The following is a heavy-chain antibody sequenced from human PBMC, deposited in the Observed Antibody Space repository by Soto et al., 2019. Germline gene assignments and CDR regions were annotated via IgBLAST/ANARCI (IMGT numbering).Heavy chain of an antibody. CDR2: IKSKVDGGTT. D-gene: IGHD2-21*02. V-gene: IGHV3-15*07. CDR3: APAPQRALTEEGARS. CDR1: GFTVGSAW. Sequence: EVQLVESGGGLVKPGGSLRLGCEVSGFTVGSAWMNWVRQAPGKGLVWVGSIKSKVDGGTTDYAEPVNGRFTNSIDDSKNTLYLQMESQQTEHTAVYYCAPAPQRALTEEGARSWGQGTLVTVSS. J-gene: IGHJ5*02.